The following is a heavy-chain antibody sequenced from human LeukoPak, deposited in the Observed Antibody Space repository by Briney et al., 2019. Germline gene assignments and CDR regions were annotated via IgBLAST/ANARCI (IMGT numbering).Heavy chain of an antibody. CDR2: IKQDGSEK. Sequence: GSLRLSCAASGFTFSSYWMSWVRQAPGKGLERVANIKQDGSEKYYVDSVKGRFTISRDNAKNSLYLQMNSLRAEDTAVYYCASAMVRGVIFLDCWGQGTLVTVSS. D-gene: IGHD3-10*01. V-gene: IGHV3-7*01. J-gene: IGHJ4*02. CDR1: GFTFSSYW. CDR3: ASAMVRGVIFLDC.